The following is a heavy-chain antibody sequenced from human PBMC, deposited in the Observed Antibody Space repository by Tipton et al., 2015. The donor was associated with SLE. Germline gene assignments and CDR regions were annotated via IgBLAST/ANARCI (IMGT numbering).Heavy chain of an antibody. CDR1: GGSISSYY. CDR3: ARDHGGSYYGWFDP. D-gene: IGHD1-26*01. V-gene: IGHV4-59*12. CDR2: IYYSGST. J-gene: IGHJ5*02. Sequence: TLSLTCTVSGGSISSYYWSWIRQPPGKGLVWIGYIYYSGSTYYNPSLKSRVTISLDTSKNQFSLKLSSVTAADTAVFYCARDHGGSYYGWFDPWGQGTLVTVSS.